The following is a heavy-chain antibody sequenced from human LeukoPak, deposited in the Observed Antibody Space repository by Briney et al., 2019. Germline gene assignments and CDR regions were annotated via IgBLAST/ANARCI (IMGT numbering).Heavy chain of an antibody. J-gene: IGHJ4*02. V-gene: IGHV4-38-2*02. Sequence: SETLSLTCTVSGYSISSDYDWGWIRRPPGKGLEWIGSINHGGSTYYNPSLKSRVTISVDTSKNQFSLKLSSVTAADTAVYYCARREDIVVFDYWGQGSLVTVSS. CDR3: ARREDIVVFDY. D-gene: IGHD2-15*01. CDR1: GYSISSDYD. CDR2: INHGGST.